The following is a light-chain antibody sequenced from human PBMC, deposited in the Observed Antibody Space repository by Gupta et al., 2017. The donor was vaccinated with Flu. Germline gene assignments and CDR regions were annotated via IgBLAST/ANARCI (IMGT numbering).Light chain of an antibody. CDR3: CSYAGSYRKV. CDR2: DVS. J-gene: IGLJ1*01. V-gene: IGLV2-11*01. CDR1: SSDVGGYNY. Sequence: QSALTQPRSVSGSPGQSVTISCTGTSSDVGGYNYVSWYQQHPGKAPKLMIYDVSKRPSGVPDRFSGSKSGTTASLTISGLQAEDEADYYCCSYAGSYRKVFGTGTKVTVL.